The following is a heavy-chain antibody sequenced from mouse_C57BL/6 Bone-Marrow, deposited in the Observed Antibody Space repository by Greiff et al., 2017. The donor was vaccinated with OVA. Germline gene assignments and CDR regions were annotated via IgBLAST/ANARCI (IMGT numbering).Heavy chain of an antibody. CDR2: FHPYNDDT. CDR1: GYTFTTYP. D-gene: IGHD2-3*01. Sequence: VQRVESGAELVKPGASVKMSCKASGYTFTTYPIEWMKQNHGKSLEWIGNFHPYNDDTKYNEKFKGKATLTVEKSSSTVYLELSRLTSDDSAVYYCARRNDPYYYAMDYWGQGTSVTVSS. J-gene: IGHJ4*01. CDR3: ARRNDPYYYAMDY. V-gene: IGHV1-47*01.